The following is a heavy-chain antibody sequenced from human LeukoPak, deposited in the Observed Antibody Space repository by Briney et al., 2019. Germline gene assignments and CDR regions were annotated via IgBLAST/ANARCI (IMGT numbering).Heavy chain of an antibody. J-gene: IGHJ4*02. D-gene: IGHD3-16*02. CDR2: ITSSSSYI. CDR3: ARHRTASDY. Sequence: GGSLRLSCAASGFTFSTYSMTWVRQAPGKGLEWVSSITSSSSYIYYADSVKGRFTISRDNAKSSLYLQMNSLRAEDTALYYCARHRTASDYWGQGTLVTVSS. V-gene: IGHV3-21*01. CDR1: GFTFSTYS.